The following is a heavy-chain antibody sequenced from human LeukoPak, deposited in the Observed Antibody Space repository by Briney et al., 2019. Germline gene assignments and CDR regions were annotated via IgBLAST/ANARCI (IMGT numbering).Heavy chain of an antibody. J-gene: IGHJ4*02. Sequence: GGSLRLSCAASGFTFSSSWMSWVRQAPGKGLEWVANIKQDGSEKYYVDSVKGRFTISRDNAKNSLYLQMDSLRTEDMALYYCAKGNDYDFWSGYDYWGQGTLVTVSS. D-gene: IGHD3-3*01. CDR2: IKQDGSEK. V-gene: IGHV3-7*03. CDR3: AKGNDYDFWSGYDY. CDR1: GFTFSSSW.